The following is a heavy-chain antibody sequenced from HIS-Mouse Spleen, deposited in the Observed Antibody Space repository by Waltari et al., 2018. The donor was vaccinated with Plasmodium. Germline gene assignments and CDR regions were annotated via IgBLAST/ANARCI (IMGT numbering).Heavy chain of an antibody. Sequence: VQLVESGGGLVQPGGSLRLPCAASGFTFSRYWLSWVRQAPGKGLEWVANIKQDGSEKYYVDSVKGRFTISRDNAKNSLYLQMNSLRAEDTAVYYCASSWYWYFDLWGRGTLVTVSS. D-gene: IGHD6-13*01. J-gene: IGHJ2*01. CDR1: GFTFSRYW. CDR2: IKQDGSEK. V-gene: IGHV3-7*01. CDR3: ASSWYWYFDL.